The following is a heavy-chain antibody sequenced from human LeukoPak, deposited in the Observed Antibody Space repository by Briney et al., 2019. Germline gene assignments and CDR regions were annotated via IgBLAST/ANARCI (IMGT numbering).Heavy chain of an antibody. D-gene: IGHD3-10*01. J-gene: IGHJ6*02. Sequence: GGSLRLSCAASGFTVSSNYMSWVRQAPGKGLEWVSVIYSGGSTYYADSVKGRFTISRDNSKNTLYLQMNSLRAEDTAVYYCAKVRYGFGELFPSYGMDVWGQGTTVTVSS. CDR2: IYSGGST. CDR1: GFTVSSNY. V-gene: IGHV3-53*01. CDR3: AKVRYGFGELFPSYGMDV.